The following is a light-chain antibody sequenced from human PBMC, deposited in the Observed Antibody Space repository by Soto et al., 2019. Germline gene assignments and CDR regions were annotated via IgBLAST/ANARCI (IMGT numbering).Light chain of an antibody. J-gene: IGKJ5*01. CDR1: QTIRSD. CDR2: AAA. V-gene: IGKV1-39*01. Sequence: DIQMTQSPSSLSASVGDRVTITCRASQTIRSDLKWYQQKPGKAPKLLIYAAASLQSGVPSRFSGSGSGTDFTLTISSLQPEDFATYYCQQSYSSPHTFGHGTRLEI. CDR3: QQSYSSPHT.